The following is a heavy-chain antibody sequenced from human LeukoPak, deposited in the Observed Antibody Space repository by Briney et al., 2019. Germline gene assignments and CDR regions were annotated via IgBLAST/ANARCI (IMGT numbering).Heavy chain of an antibody. CDR1: GFTFSSYE. CDR3: ARDTNYYDSSGYSV. J-gene: IGHJ4*02. V-gene: IGHV3-48*03. D-gene: IGHD3-22*01. CDR2: ISSSGSTI. Sequence: GGSLRLSCAASGFTFSSYERNWVRQAPGKWLEWVSYISSSGSTIYYADSVKGRFTISRDNAKNSLYLQMNSLRAEDTAVYYCARDTNYYDSSGYSVWGQGTLVTVSS.